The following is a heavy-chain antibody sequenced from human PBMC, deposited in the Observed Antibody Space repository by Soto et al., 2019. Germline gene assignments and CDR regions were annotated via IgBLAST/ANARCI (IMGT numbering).Heavy chain of an antibody. D-gene: IGHD3-16*01. J-gene: IGHJ6*02. CDR3: ARDRAQLGITLYGMDV. Sequence: EVQLVESGGGLVQPGGSLRLSCAASGFTFSSYEMNWVRQAPGKGLEWVSYISSSGSTIYYADSVKGRFTISRDNAKNSLYLQMNSLRAEDTAVYYCARDRAQLGITLYGMDVWGQGTTVTVSS. CDR1: GFTFSSYE. V-gene: IGHV3-48*03. CDR2: ISSSGSTI.